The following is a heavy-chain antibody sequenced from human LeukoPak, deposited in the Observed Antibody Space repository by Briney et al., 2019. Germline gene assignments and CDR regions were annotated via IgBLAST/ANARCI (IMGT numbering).Heavy chain of an antibody. V-gene: IGHV3-23*01. Sequence: TGGSLRLSCAASGFAFSSYAMTWVRQAPGKGLEWVSTIRGSDDSTYYADSVKDRFTISRDNSKNTLYLQMNSLRAEDTAIYYCAKDTGPAAGITADYWGQGTLVTVSS. D-gene: IGHD6-13*01. CDR1: GFAFSSYA. CDR2: IRGSDDST. CDR3: AKDTGPAAGITADY. J-gene: IGHJ4*02.